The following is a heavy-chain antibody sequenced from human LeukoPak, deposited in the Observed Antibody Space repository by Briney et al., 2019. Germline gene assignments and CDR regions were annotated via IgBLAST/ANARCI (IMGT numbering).Heavy chain of an antibody. CDR3: VSGNDPDSTWENYRLDAFDI. CDR1: GYTFSHYS. D-gene: IGHD3-16*02. CDR2: ISSTSDYI. Sequence: PGGSLRLSCAASGYTFSHYSVNWVRQAQGKGLEWVSSISSTSDYIYYADSVKGRFTISRDNTKSSLYLQMNSLRAEDTAVYYCVSGNDPDSTWENYRLDAFDIWGQGTTVIVSS. J-gene: IGHJ3*02. V-gene: IGHV3-21*01.